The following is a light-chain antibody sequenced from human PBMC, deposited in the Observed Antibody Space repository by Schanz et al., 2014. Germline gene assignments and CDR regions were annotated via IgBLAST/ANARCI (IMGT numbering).Light chain of an antibody. CDR1: SSDVGSYNL. CDR3: CSYAGSINLGV. CDR2: EVS. Sequence: SALTQPSSFSGSPGQSITISCTGTSSDVGSYNLVSWYQQHPGKAPKLMIYEVSKRPSGVSTRFSGSKSGNTASLTISGLQAEDEADYYCCSYAGSINLGVFGGGTKLTVL. V-gene: IGLV2-23*02. J-gene: IGLJ2*01.